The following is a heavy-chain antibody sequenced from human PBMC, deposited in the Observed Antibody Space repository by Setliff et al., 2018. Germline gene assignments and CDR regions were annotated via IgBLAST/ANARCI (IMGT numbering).Heavy chain of an antibody. CDR1: GGSISSGGYY. V-gene: IGHV4-31*03. CDR2: IYYSGST. CDR3: ARDPLTTNRRRAFDI. Sequence: KPSETLSLTCTVSGGSISSGGYYWSWIRQHPGKGLEWIGYIYYSGSTYYNPSLKSRVTISVDTSKNQFSLKLSSVTAADTAVYYRARDPLTTNRRRAFDIWGQGTMVTVSS. D-gene: IGHD4-17*01. J-gene: IGHJ3*02.